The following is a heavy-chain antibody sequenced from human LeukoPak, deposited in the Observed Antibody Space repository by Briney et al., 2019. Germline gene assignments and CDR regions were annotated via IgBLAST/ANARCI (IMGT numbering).Heavy chain of an antibody. V-gene: IGHV3-30*01. CDR2: ISYDGSNK. J-gene: IGHJ4*02. CDR3: ARAPRLLPGNNGVDC. CDR1: GFTFSNYP. Sequence: PGGSLRLSCSASGFTFSNYPMHWVRQTPGKGLEWVAVISYDGSNKFYSDSVKGRSTVSRDNSNNTLSLQINSLRPEDTAVYYCARAPRLLPGNNGVDCWGLGTRATVSS. D-gene: IGHD2-21*01.